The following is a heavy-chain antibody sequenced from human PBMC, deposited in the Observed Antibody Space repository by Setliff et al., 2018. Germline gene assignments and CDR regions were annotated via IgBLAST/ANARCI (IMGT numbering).Heavy chain of an antibody. CDR3: ARGRIQLWKYYFDY. Sequence: SETLSLTCAVYGGSFSGYYWSWIRQPPGKGLEWIGEINHSGSTNYNPSLKSRVTISVDTSKNQFSLKLSSVTAADTAVYYCARGRIQLWKYYFDYWGLGTLVTVSS. CDR1: GGSFSGYY. J-gene: IGHJ4*02. CDR2: INHSGST. D-gene: IGHD5-18*01. V-gene: IGHV4-34*01.